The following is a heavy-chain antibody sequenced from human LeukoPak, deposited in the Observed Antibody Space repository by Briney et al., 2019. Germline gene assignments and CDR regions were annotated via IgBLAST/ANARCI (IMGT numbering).Heavy chain of an antibody. J-gene: IGHJ4*02. CDR3: ARDGYSGYGYYFDY. D-gene: IGHD5-12*01. Sequence: PGGSLRLSCAASGFTFSSYAMSWVRQAPGKGLEWVSAISGSGGSTYYADSVKGRFTISRDSSRNTVYLQMNSLRAEDTAVYYCARDGYSGYGYYFDYWGQGTRVTVSS. V-gene: IGHV3-23*01. CDR2: ISGSGGST. CDR1: GFTFSSYA.